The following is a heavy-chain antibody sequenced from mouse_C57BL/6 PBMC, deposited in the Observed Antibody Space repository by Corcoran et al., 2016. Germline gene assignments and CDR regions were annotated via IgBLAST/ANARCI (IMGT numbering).Heavy chain of an antibody. CDR1: GYSFTSYY. Sequence: VQLQQSGPELVKPGASVKLSCKASGYSFTSYYIHWVKQRPGQGLEWIGWIYPGSGNTKYNEKFKGKATLTADTSSSTAYMQLSSLTSEDSAVYYRARYYSCSSPGWYCDVWGTGTTVTVSS. V-gene: IGHV1-66*01. CDR2: IYPGSGNT. CDR3: ARYYSCSSPGWYCDV. D-gene: IGHD1-1*01. J-gene: IGHJ1*03.